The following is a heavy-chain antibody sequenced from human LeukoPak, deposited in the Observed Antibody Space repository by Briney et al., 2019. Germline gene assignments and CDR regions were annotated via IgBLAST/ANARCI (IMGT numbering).Heavy chain of an antibody. V-gene: IGHV4-34*01. CDR1: GGSFSGYY. J-gene: IGHJ6*02. D-gene: IGHD3-22*01. Sequence: SETLSLTCAVYGGSFSGYYWSWIRQPPGKGLEWIGEINHSGSTNYNPSLKSRVTISVDTSKNQFSLKLSSVTAADTALYYCASSSYYYDSSGYYLHYYYGMDVWGQGTTVTVSS. CDR2: INHSGST. CDR3: ASSSYYYDSSGYYLHYYYGMDV.